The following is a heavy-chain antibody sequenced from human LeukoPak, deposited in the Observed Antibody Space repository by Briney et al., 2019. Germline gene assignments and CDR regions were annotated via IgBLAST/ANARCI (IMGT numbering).Heavy chain of an antibody. CDR2: ISGSGDNT. D-gene: IGHD3-10*01. CDR1: GFTFSSFA. CDR3: AKDLGAGGGSVFDS. J-gene: IGHJ4*02. Sequence: GGSLRLSCAPSGFTFSSFAMSWVRQAPGKGLEWVSAISGSGDNTYYADSVKGRFTISRDNSKNTLHLQMSSLRAEDTAVYYCAKDLGAGGGSVFDSWSQGTLVTVSS. V-gene: IGHV3-23*01.